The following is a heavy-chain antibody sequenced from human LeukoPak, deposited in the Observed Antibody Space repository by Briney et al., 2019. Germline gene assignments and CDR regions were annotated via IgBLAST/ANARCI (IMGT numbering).Heavy chain of an antibody. Sequence: PGGSLRLSCAASGFTLSNYAMSWVRQAPGKGLEWVSSIYFSGGNTYSADSVKGRFTISRNNSTNTLHLQTNSLRPEDTAGYYCVKDQGEAIVPRRFDYWGQGTLVTVSS. CDR1: GFTLSNYA. CDR3: VKDQGEAIVPRRFDY. V-gene: IGHV3-23*01. J-gene: IGHJ4*02. CDR2: IYFSGGNT. D-gene: IGHD6-6*01.